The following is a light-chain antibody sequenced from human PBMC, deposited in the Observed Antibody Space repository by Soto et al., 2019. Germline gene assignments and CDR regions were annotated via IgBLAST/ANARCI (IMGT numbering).Light chain of an antibody. V-gene: IGKV3-15*01. Sequence: EMVMTQSPATLSLSPGERATLSCRASQSVSSYLAWYQQKPGQAPRLLIYGASTRATGIPARFSGSGSGTEFTLTISSLQSEDFAVYYCQQYNSWPYTFGQGTKVDIK. J-gene: IGKJ2*01. CDR3: QQYNSWPYT. CDR1: QSVSSY. CDR2: GAS.